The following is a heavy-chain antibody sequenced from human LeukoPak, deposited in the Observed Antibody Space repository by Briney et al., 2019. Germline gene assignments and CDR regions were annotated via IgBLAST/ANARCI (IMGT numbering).Heavy chain of an antibody. CDR3: ASDTVDTALGIDY. V-gene: IGHV3-33*03. CDR1: GFTFSSYG. J-gene: IGHJ4*02. Sequence: GGSLRLSCAASGFTFSSYGMHWIRQAPGKGLEWVAVIWYDGSNKYYADSVKGRFTLSRDNAKNTLYLQMNSLRAEDTAVYYCASDTVDTALGIDYWGQGTLVTVSS. CDR2: IWYDGSNK. D-gene: IGHD5-18*01.